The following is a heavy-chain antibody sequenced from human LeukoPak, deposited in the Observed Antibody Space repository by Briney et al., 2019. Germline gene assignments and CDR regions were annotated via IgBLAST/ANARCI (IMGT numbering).Heavy chain of an antibody. J-gene: IGHJ4*02. CDR3: ARSIVGATTSVLTTY. CDR1: GYTFTGYY. D-gene: IGHD1-26*01. CDR2: INPNSGGT. Sequence: GASVKVSCKASGYTFTGYYMHWVRQAPGQGLEWMGWINPNSGGTNYAQKFQGRVTMTRDTSISTAYMELSRLRSDDTAVYYCARSIVGATTSVLTTYWGQGTLVNVSS. V-gene: IGHV1-2*02.